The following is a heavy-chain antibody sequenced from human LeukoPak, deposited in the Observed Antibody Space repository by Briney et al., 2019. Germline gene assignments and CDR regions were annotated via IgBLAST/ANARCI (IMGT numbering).Heavy chain of an antibody. J-gene: IGHJ5*02. CDR2: IYTSGST. CDR1: GGSISSGSYY. D-gene: IGHD6-6*01. Sequence: SETLSLTCTVSGGSISSGSYYWSWIRQPPGKGLEWIGRIYTSGSTNYNPSLKSRVTISVDTSKNQFSLKLSSVTAADTAVYYCARWNEYSSSHNWFDPWGQGTLVTVSS. CDR3: ARWNEYSSSHNWFDP. V-gene: IGHV4-61*02.